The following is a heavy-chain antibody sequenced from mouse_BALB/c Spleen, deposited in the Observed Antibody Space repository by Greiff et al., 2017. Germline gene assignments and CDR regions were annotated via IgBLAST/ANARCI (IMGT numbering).Heavy chain of an antibody. J-gene: IGHJ2*01. CDR1: GFTFNTYA. Sequence: EVPLVESGGGLVQPKGSLKLSCAASGFTFNTYAMNWVRQAPGKGLEWVARIRSKSNNYATYYADSVKDRFTISRDDSQSMLYLQMNNLKTEDTAMYYCVRGGNCDDWGQGTTLTVSS. CDR3: VRGGNCDD. CDR2: IRSKSNNYAT. V-gene: IGHV10-1*02. D-gene: IGHD1-1*02.